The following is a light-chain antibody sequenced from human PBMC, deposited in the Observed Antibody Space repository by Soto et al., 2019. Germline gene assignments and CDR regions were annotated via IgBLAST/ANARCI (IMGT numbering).Light chain of an antibody. Sequence: DIVMTQSPDSLAVSLGERATINCKSSQSVLYSSNNKNYLAWYQQKPGQPPKLVIYWASTRESGVPDRFSGSGSGTDFTLTISSLQAEDVAVYYCQQYCSTPRTFGQGNKVEIK. CDR1: QSVLYSSNNKNY. V-gene: IGKV4-1*01. CDR2: WAS. CDR3: QQYCSTPRT. J-gene: IGKJ1*01.